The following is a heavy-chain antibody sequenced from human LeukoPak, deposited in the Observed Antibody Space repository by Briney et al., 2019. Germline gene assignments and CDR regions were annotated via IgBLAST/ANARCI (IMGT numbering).Heavy chain of an antibody. Sequence: GGSLRLSCAASGFTFSSYAMSWVRQAPGKGLEYVSAISGNGVSTYYANTVKGRFTISRDNSKNTLFLQMGSLRAEDMAVYYCARPRCSGGTCYSVRVYFDYWGQGTLVTVSS. CDR2: ISGNGVST. D-gene: IGHD2-15*01. CDR1: GFTFSSYA. V-gene: IGHV3-64*01. CDR3: ARPRCSGGTCYSVRVYFDY. J-gene: IGHJ4*02.